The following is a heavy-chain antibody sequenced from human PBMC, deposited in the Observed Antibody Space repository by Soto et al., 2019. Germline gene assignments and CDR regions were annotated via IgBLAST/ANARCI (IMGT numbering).Heavy chain of an antibody. CDR3: ARIRSLLSFGGALNFDY. CDR2: IYYSGST. Sequence: PSETLSLTCTVSGGSISSYYWSWTRQPPGKGLEWIGYIYYSGSTNYNPSLKSRVTISVDTSKNQCSLKLSSVTAADTAVYYCARIRSLLSFGGALNFDYWGQGTLVTVSS. D-gene: IGHD3-16*01. J-gene: IGHJ4*02. V-gene: IGHV4-59*08. CDR1: GGSISSYY.